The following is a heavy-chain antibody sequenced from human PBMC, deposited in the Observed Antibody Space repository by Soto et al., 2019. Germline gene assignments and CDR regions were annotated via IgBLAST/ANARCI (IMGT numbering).Heavy chain of an antibody. Sequence: QVQLQESGPGLVKPSQTLSLTCTVSGGSISSGGYYWSWIRQHPGKGLEWIGYIYYSGSTYYNPALQSRVTISVDTSKNQFSLKLSSVTAADTAVYYCASGRRRYCSGGSCYDYWGQGTLVTVSS. V-gene: IGHV4-31*03. J-gene: IGHJ4*02. CDR2: IYYSGST. CDR1: GGSISSGGYY. D-gene: IGHD2-15*01. CDR3: ASGRRRYCSGGSCYDY.